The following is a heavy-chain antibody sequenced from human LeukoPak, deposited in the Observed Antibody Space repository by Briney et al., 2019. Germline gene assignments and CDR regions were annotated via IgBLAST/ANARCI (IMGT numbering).Heavy chain of an antibody. CDR3: ARDRGSYDAFDI. CDR1: GGTFSSYA. Sequence: GAPVKVSCKASGGTFSSYAISWVRQAPGQGLEWMGGIIPIFGTANYAQKFQGRVTITTDESTSTAYMELSSLRSEDTAVYYCARDRGSYDAFDIWGQGTMVTVSS. D-gene: IGHD1-26*01. V-gene: IGHV1-69*05. CDR2: IIPIFGTA. J-gene: IGHJ3*02.